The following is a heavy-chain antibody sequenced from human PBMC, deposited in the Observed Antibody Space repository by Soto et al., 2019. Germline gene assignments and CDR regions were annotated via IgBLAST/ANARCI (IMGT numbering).Heavy chain of an antibody. D-gene: IGHD6-13*01. V-gene: IGHV1-24*01. CDR2: FDPEDGET. CDR3: ATGTPQQQLPHSYYFDY. Sequence: ASVKVSCKVSGYTLTELSMHWVRQAPGKGLEWMGGFDPEDGETIYAQKFQGRVTMTEDTSTDTAYMELSSLRSEDTAVYYCATGTPQQQLPHSYYFDYWGQGTLVTVSS. CDR1: GYTLTELS. J-gene: IGHJ4*02.